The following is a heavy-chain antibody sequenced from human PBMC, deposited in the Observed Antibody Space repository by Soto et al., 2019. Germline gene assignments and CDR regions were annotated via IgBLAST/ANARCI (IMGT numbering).Heavy chain of an antibody. Sequence: QVQLVESGGGVVQPGRSLRLSCAASGFTFSSYGMHWVRQAPGKGLEWVAVISYDGSNKYYADSVKGRFTISRDNSKNKLYLQMTSLRAEDTAVYYCAKDQGTSGAFDIWGQGTMVTVSS. CDR1: GFTFSSYG. V-gene: IGHV3-30*18. J-gene: IGHJ3*02. CDR2: ISYDGSNK. D-gene: IGHD3-10*01. CDR3: AKDQGTSGAFDI.